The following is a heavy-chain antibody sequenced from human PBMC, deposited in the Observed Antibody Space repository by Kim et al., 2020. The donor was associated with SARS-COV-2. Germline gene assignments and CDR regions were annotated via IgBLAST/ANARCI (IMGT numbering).Heavy chain of an antibody. D-gene: IGHD3-10*01. CDR1: GFTFSNYW. Sequence: GGSLRLSCATSGFTFSNYWMHWVRQAPGKGLVWVSRITSDGSTTSYADSVKGRFTISRDNAKNTLYLQMNSLRVEDTAVYYCAKPDRGELLDNWGQRTLATVPT. V-gene: IGHV3-74*01. CDR2: ITSDGSTT. CDR3: AKPDRGELLDN. J-gene: IGHJ4*02.